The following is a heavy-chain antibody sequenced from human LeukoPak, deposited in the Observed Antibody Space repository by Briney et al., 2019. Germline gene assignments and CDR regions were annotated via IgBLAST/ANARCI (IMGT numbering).Heavy chain of an antibody. Sequence: SQTLSLTCTVSGGSISSGGYYWSWIRQHPGKGLEWIGYIYYSGTTCYNPSLKSRVTISVDTSKNQFSLKLSSVTAADTAVYYCARSRYHDRYYFDYWGQGTLVTVSS. D-gene: IGHD1-14*01. V-gene: IGHV4-31*03. CDR3: ARSRYHDRYYFDY. J-gene: IGHJ4*02. CDR1: GGSISSGGYY. CDR2: IYYSGTT.